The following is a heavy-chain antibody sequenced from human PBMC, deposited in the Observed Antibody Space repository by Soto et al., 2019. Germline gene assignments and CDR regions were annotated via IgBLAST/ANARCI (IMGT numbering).Heavy chain of an antibody. Sequence: GGSLRLSCAASGFTFSNAWMSWVRQAPGKGLEWVSGISGSGGSTDYADSVKGRFTISRDNSKNTLYLQMNSLRAEDTAVYYCSIDLDYDILTGHSALSPFDYWGQGTLVTVSS. J-gene: IGHJ4*02. CDR2: ISGSGGST. D-gene: IGHD3-9*01. CDR3: SIDLDYDILTGHSALSPFDY. CDR1: GFTFSNAW. V-gene: IGHV3-23*01.